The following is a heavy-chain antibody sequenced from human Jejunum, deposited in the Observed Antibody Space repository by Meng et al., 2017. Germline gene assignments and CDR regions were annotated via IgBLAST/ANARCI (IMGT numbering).Heavy chain of an antibody. D-gene: IGHD1-26*01. J-gene: IGHJ4*02. Sequence: QVQLQESGPGRLRPSGTLSLSCAVSGGSISTCVWWSWVRQPPGKGLEWIGEIHHSGSTNYNPSLKSRVTISVDKSKNQFSLKLNSVTAADTAVYYCAREWSGSYRHFDYWGQGTLVTVSS. CDR1: GGSISTCVW. V-gene: IGHV4-4*02. CDR3: AREWSGSYRHFDY. CDR2: IHHSGST.